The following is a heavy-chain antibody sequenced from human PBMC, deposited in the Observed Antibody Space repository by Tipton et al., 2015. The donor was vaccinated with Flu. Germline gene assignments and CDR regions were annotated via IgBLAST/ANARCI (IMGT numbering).Heavy chain of an antibody. CDR3: ARGRTTVYAFDI. CDR1: GFTFSSYG. J-gene: IGHJ3*02. CDR2: IWFDGSDK. Sequence: QVQLVQSGGGVVQPGRSLRLSCAASGFTFSSYGMHWVRQAPGKGLEWVAVIWFDGSDKYYADSVKGRFTISRDNSKNTLYLQINSLRAEDTSVYYCARGRTTVYAFDIWGQGTMVTVSS. D-gene: IGHD4-17*01. V-gene: IGHV3-33*01.